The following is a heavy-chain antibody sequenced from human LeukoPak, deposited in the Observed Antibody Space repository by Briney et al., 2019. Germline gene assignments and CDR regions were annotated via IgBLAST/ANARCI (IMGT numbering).Heavy chain of an antibody. CDR2: IIPILGIA. J-gene: IGHJ5*02. Sequence: SVKVSCKASGGTFSSYAISWVRQAPGQGLEWMGRIIPILGIANYAQKFQGRVTITADKSTSTAYMELSSLRSEDTAVYYCALQADIVVENWFDPWGQGTLVTVSS. D-gene: IGHD2-2*01. V-gene: IGHV1-69*04. CDR1: GGTFSSYA. CDR3: ALQADIVVENWFDP.